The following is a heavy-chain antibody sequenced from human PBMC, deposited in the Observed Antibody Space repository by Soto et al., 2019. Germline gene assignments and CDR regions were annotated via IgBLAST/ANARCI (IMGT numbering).Heavy chain of an antibody. CDR2: ISGYNGNT. D-gene: IGHD3-22*01. CDR1: GYTFTSYG. J-gene: IGHJ3*02. Sequence: ASVKVSCKASGYTFTSYGISWVRQAPGQGLEWMGWISGYNGNTNYAQNLQGRVTMTTDTSTSTAYMELRSLRSDDTAVYYCARDLYYYDNSGLGRFDICGQGTMVTVSS. V-gene: IGHV1-18*04. CDR3: ARDLYYYDNSGLGRFDI.